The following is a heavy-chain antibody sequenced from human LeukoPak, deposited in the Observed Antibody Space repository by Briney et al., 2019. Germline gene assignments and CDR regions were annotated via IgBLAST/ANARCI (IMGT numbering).Heavy chain of an antibody. CDR1: GYTFTSYD. CDR2: KNPNSGNT. V-gene: IGHV1-8*03. CDR3: ARRYCSSTSCPPRNYYYYMDV. J-gene: IGHJ6*03. Sequence: ASVKVSCKASGYTFTSYDINWVRQATGQRLEWMGWKNPNSGNTGYAQKFQGRVTITRNTSISTAYMELRRLRSDDTAVYYCARRYCSSTSCPPRNYYYYMDVWGKGTTVTVSS. D-gene: IGHD2-2*01.